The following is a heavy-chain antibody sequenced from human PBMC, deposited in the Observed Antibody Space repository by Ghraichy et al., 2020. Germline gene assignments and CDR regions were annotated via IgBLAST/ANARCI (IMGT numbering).Heavy chain of an antibody. CDR3: ARGRRLLWFGELLTRGNSAFDY. Sequence: SQTLSLTCAVYGGSFSGYYWSWIRQPPGKGLEWIGEINHSGSTNYNPSLKSQVTISVDTSKNQFSLKLSSVTAADTAVYYCARGRRLLWFGELLTRGNSAFDYWGQGTLVTVSS. V-gene: IGHV4-34*01. D-gene: IGHD3-10*01. J-gene: IGHJ4*02. CDR2: INHSGST. CDR1: GGSFSGYY.